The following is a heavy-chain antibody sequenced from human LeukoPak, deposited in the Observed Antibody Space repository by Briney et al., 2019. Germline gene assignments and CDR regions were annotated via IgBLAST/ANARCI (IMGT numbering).Heavy chain of an antibody. CDR2: IIGSGGST. CDR1: GFTFSSYA. CDR3: AKRGGVYCSGGSCYGWLDY. D-gene: IGHD2-15*01. Sequence: GGSLRLSCAASGFTFSSYAMSCVRQAPGKGLEWVSAIIGSGGSTYYADSVKGRFTISRDNSKNTLYLQRNSLRAGDTAVYYCAKRGGVYCSGGSCYGWLDYWGQGTLVTVSS. J-gene: IGHJ4*02. V-gene: IGHV3-23*01.